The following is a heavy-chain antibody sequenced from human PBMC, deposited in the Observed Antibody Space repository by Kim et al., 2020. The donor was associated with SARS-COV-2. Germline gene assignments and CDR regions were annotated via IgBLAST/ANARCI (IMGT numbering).Heavy chain of an antibody. Sequence: SETLSLTCSISGGSISNYFWSWIRQSPGKGLEWIGHIYYTGSTDYNPPLKSRVTILVDTSKNQFSLKMTSVTAADTAVYYCARGLGSAVAGFDYWGQGTLVTASS. CDR1: GGSISNYF. CDR2: IYYTGST. V-gene: IGHV4-59*01. D-gene: IGHD6-19*01. CDR3: ARGLGSAVAGFDY. J-gene: IGHJ4*02.